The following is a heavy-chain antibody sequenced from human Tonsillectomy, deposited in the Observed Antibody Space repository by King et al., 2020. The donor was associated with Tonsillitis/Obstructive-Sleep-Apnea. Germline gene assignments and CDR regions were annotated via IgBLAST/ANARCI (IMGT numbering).Heavy chain of an antibody. CDR1: GFTFSSYE. D-gene: IGHD4-23*01. J-gene: IGHJ4*02. CDR2: ISNSGSII. CDR3: ARDDRDYGGRGHYFYY. Sequence: EVQLVESGGGLVQPGGSLRLSCAASGFTFSSYEMNWVRQAPGKGLEWVSYISNSGSIIYYADSVKGRFTISRDNAKNSLYLQMNSLKAEDTAVYYCARDDRDYGGRGHYFYYWGQGPLVTVSS. V-gene: IGHV3-48*03.